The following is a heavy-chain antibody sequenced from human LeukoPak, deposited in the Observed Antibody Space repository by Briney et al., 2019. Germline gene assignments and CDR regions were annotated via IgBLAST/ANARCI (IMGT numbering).Heavy chain of an antibody. D-gene: IGHD4-17*01. CDR1: GYTFTSYG. CDR3: ARGAMTTVPTGWFDP. V-gene: IGHV1-18*01. CDR2: ISAYNGNT. Sequence: GASVKVSCKASGYTFTSYGISWVRQAPGQGLEWMGWISAYNGNTNYAQKLQGRVTMTTDTSTSTAYMELRSLRSDDTAVYYCARGAMTTVPTGWFDPWGQGTLVTVSS. J-gene: IGHJ5*02.